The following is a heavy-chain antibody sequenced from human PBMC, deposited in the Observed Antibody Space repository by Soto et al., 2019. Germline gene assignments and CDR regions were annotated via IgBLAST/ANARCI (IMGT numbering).Heavy chain of an antibody. V-gene: IGHV4-34*01. CDR2: INHSGST. J-gene: IGHJ6*02. CDR3: ARATMGSRAGMDV. Sequence: PSETLSLTCAVYGGSFSGYYWSWIRQPPGKGLEWIGEINHSGSTNYNPSLKSRVTISVDTSKNQFSLKLSSVTAADTAVYYCARATMGSRAGMDVWGQGTTVTVYS. D-gene: IGHD3-10*01. CDR1: GGSFSGYY.